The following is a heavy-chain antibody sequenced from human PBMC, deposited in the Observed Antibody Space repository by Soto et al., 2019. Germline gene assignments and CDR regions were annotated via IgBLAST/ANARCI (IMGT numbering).Heavy chain of an antibody. D-gene: IGHD2-15*01. Sequence: EVQLLESGGGLVQPGGSLRLSCAASGFTFSSYAMSWVRQAPGKGLEWVSAISGSGGSTYYADSVKGRFTISRDNSKNTLYLQMNRLRAEDTAVYYCAKDVQDIVVVVAAPDAFDIWGQGTMVTVSS. CDR1: GFTFSSYA. CDR2: ISGSGGST. CDR3: AKDVQDIVVVVAAPDAFDI. J-gene: IGHJ3*02. V-gene: IGHV3-23*01.